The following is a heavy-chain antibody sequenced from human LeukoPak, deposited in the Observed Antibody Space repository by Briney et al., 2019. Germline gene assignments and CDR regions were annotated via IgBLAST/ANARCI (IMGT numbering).Heavy chain of an antibody. V-gene: IGHV6-1*01. CDR1: GDXVSTNAAT. J-gene: IGHJ2*01. Sequence: SQTLSLTCAISGDXVSTNAATWNWIRQSPSRGLEWLGRTFYRSKWFTDYALSVKSRITINPDTSMNQFSLQLNSVTPEDTAVYYCARDRNWHFDVWGRGTLVTVSS. CDR3: ARDRNWHFDV. CDR2: TFYRSKWFT.